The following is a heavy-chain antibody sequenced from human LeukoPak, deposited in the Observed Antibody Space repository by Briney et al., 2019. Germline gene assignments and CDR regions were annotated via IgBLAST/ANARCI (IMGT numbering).Heavy chain of an antibody. D-gene: IGHD4-23*01. Sequence: SGPTLVKPTQTLTLTCTFSGFSLNTTTLGVGWICQPPGKALEWLALLFWDDDSRLSPSLESRLTITKDTSKNQVVLTMTDTDPVDTATYYCAHATNSHFDYWGQGTLVTVSS. V-gene: IGHV2-5*02. CDR1: GFSLNTTTLG. CDR2: LFWDDDS. CDR3: AHATNSHFDY. J-gene: IGHJ4*02.